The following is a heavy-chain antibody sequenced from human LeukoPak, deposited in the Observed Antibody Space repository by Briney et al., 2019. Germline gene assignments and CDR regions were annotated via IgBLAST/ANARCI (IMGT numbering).Heavy chain of an antibody. V-gene: IGHV1-18*01. CDR1: GYTFTSYG. CDR2: ISAYNGNT. Sequence: GASVKVSCKASGYTFTSYGISWVRKAPGQGLEWMGWISAYNGNTNYAQKLQGRVTMTTDTSTGTAYMELRSLRSDDTAVYYCARPLRYDFSSGRNWFDPWGQGTLVTVSS. D-gene: IGHD3-3*01. CDR3: ARPLRYDFSSGRNWFDP. J-gene: IGHJ5*02.